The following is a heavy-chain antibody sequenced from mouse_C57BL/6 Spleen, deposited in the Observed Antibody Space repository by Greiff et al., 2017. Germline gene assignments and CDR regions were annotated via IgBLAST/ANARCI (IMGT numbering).Heavy chain of an antibody. Sequence: QVQLQQSGAELMKPGASVKLSCKATGFTFTGYWIEWVKQRPGHGLEWIGEILPGSGSTNYNEKFKGKATFTAATSSNTAYMQLSSLTTEDSAVYYCSRSVVATPRYFDVWGTGTTVTVSS. CDR1: GFTFTGYW. D-gene: IGHD1-1*01. J-gene: IGHJ1*03. CDR3: SRSVVATPRYFDV. CDR2: ILPGSGST. V-gene: IGHV1-9*01.